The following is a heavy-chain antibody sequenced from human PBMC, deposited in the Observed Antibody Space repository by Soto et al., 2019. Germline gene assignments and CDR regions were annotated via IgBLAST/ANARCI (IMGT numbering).Heavy chain of an antibody. D-gene: IGHD1-26*01. CDR2: IFYSGTT. Sequence: CVTLGHTFNVGGGRISRNCWSWIRQPPGEGLEWIGYIFYSGTTNYSPSLKSRVTMSLGTAKNQFSLNLTSVTAADTAVYYCARGRGGTYDAFDIWGQGTMVTVSS. CDR1: GGRISRNC. CDR3: ARGRGGTYDAFDI. V-gene: IGHV4-59*01. J-gene: IGHJ3*02.